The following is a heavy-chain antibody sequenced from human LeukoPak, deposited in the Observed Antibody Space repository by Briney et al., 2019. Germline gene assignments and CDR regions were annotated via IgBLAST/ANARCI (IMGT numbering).Heavy chain of an antibody. Sequence: GGSLRLSCAASGFTFSSYAMHWVRQAPGKGLEWVAVTSVDGSNKRYVDSVKGRFTISRDNSKNTLYLQMNSLRTDDTAVYYCARGGRLRYFDWAPDYWGQGTLVTVSS. V-gene: IGHV3-30-3*01. CDR3: ARGGRLRYFDWAPDY. J-gene: IGHJ4*02. D-gene: IGHD3-9*01. CDR2: TSVDGSNK. CDR1: GFTFSSYA.